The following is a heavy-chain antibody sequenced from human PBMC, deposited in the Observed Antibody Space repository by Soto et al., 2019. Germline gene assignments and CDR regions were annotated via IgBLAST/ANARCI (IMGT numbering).Heavy chain of an antibody. Sequence: GESLKISCRGSGYDFNTNWFGWVRQLPGRGLEWVGILYPGDSDTRYNPSLQGHVTLSVDVTVSTAFLQWRSLETSDTGMYFCARLPRDCNKTSCYYADHWGQGSQVTVSS. CDR2: LYPGDSDT. CDR3: ARLPRDCNKTSCYYADH. V-gene: IGHV5-51*01. CDR1: GYDFNTNW. J-gene: IGHJ4*02. D-gene: IGHD3-3*01.